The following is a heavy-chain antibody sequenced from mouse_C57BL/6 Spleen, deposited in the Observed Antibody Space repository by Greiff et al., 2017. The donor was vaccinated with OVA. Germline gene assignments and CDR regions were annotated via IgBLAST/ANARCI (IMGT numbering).Heavy chain of an antibody. Sequence: QVQLQQSGAELVRPGTSVKVSCKASGYAFTNYLIEWVKQRPGQGLEWIGVINPGSGGTNYNEKFKGKATLTADKSSSTAYMQLSSLTSEDSAVYFCARGDYGSSFDYWGQGTTLTVSS. CDR1: GYAFTNYL. CDR2: INPGSGGT. CDR3: ARGDYGSSFDY. J-gene: IGHJ2*01. D-gene: IGHD1-1*01. V-gene: IGHV1-54*01.